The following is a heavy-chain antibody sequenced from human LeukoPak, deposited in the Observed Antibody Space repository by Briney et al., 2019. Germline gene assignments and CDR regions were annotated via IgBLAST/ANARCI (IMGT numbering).Heavy chain of an antibody. Sequence: SETLSLTCTVSGGSISSYYWSWIRPPPGKGLEWIGYIYYSGSTNYNPSLKSRVTISVDTSKNQFSLKLSSVTAADTAVYYCARSGSSWYHPVDYWGQGTLVTVSS. D-gene: IGHD6-13*01. CDR2: IYYSGST. CDR1: GGSISSYY. CDR3: ARSGSSWYHPVDY. V-gene: IGHV4-59*08. J-gene: IGHJ4*02.